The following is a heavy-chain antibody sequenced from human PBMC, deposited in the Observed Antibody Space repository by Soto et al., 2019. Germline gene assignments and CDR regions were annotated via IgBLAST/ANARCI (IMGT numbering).Heavy chain of an antibody. CDR3: ATTYLVEAFDI. CDR1: GYTLTELS. D-gene: IGHD3-10*01. Sequence: QVQLVQSGAEVKKPGASVKVSCKVSGYTLTELSIHWVRQAPGKGLEWTGGFDPEQGKIIYAQKFLGRVSMTEATSTDTAYMELSSLRSVDTALYYCATTYLVEAFDIWGQGTMVSVSS. V-gene: IGHV1-24*01. J-gene: IGHJ3*02. CDR2: FDPEQGKI.